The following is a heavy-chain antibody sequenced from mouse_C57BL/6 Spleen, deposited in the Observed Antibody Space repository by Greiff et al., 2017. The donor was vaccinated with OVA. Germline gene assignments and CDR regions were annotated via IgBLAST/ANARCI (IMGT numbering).Heavy chain of an antibody. CDR2: INYDGSST. J-gene: IGHJ1*03. CDR3: ARDGPHWYFDV. CDR1: GFTFSDYY. D-gene: IGHD6-1*01. V-gene: IGHV5-16*01. Sequence: EVKLVESAGGLVQPGRSMKLSCTASGFTFSDYYMAWVRQVPEKGLEWVANINYDGSSTYYLDSLKSRFIISRDNAKNILYLQMSSLKSEDTATYYCARDGPHWYFDVWGTGTTVTVSS.